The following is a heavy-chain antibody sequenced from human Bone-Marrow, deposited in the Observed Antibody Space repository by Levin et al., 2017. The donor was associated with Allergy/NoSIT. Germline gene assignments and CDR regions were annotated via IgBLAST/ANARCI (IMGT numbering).Heavy chain of an antibody. CDR2: ISGSGGST. CDR3: TYFFMNYGGNPGAFNI. D-gene: IGHD4-23*01. J-gene: IGHJ3*02. V-gene: IGHV3-23*01. Sequence: PGGSLRLSCAASGFTFNYFARSWVRQAPGKGREWVSAISGSGGSTYYADSVRGRLTVSRDNSKNTRYLQMNSLRAEDTAVYYCTYFFMNYGGNPGAFNIWGQGTMVTVSS. CDR1: GFTFNYFA.